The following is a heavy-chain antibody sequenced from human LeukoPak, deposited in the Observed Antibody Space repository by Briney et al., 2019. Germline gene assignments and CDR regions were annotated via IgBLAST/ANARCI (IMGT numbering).Heavy chain of an antibody. J-gene: IGHJ4*02. D-gene: IGHD1-14*01. V-gene: IGHV4-4*07. CDR2: IYTSGST. Sequence: SETLSLTCTVSGGSISSYYWSWIRQPAGKGLEWIGRIYTSGSTNYNPSLKSRVTISVDTSKNQFSLRLTSVTAADTTVYYCVRTNPWDLTYYFDYWGQGTLVTVSS. CDR1: GGSISSYY. CDR3: VRTNPWDLTYYFDY.